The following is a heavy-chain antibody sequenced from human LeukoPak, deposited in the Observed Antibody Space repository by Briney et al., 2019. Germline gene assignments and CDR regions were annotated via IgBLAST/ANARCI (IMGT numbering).Heavy chain of an antibody. CDR2: ISKTGRTT. J-gene: IGHJ4*02. CDR3: AKDHDNTDYYYYFDS. D-gene: IGHD2-21*02. CDR1: GFSLDAYA. V-gene: IGHV3-23*01. Sequence: GGSLRISCAASGFSLDAYAMSWVRQAPGKGLEWVSGISKTGRTTFYTDSVKGRFTISRDNSKNTLHLQMNRLRAEDTALYYCAKDHDNTDYYYYFDSWGQGTLVTVSS.